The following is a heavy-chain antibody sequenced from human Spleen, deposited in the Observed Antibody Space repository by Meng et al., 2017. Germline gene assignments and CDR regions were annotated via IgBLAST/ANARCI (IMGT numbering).Heavy chain of an antibody. CDR1: GGSINNADYY. J-gene: IGHJ4*02. CDR3: ARVGVCSGGNCYYRLFDY. D-gene: IGHD2-15*01. CDR2: IYYSGST. V-gene: IGHV4-30-4*01. Sequence: QVHLKEWGSGLFNPSQNLPLTCTVSGGSINNADYYWSWIRQPPGKGLEWIGYIYYSGSTYYNPSLKSRVTMSVDTSKDQFSLKLSSVTAAATAVYYCARVGVCSGGNCYYRLFDYWGQGTLVTVSS.